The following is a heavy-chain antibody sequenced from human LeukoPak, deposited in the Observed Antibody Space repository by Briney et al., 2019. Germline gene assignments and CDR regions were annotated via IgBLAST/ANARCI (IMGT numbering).Heavy chain of an antibody. CDR2: ISGSGGST. V-gene: IGHV3-23*01. CDR1: GFTFSSYA. D-gene: IGHD6-13*01. CDR3: AKDSGASYSSSWPVDY. Sequence: PGGSLRLSCAASGFTFSSYAMSWVRQAPGKGLEWVSAISGSGGSTYYADSVKGRFTISRDNSKNTLYLQMNSLRAEDTAVYYCAKDSGASYSSSWPVDYWGQGTLVTVSS. J-gene: IGHJ4*02.